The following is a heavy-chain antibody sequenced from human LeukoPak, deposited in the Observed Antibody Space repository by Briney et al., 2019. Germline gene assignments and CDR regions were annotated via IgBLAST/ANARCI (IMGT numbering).Heavy chain of an antibody. V-gene: IGHV3-23*01. CDR2: IGGSNDYT. Sequence: GGSLRLSCSASQFTFSYYAMTWVRQAPGKGLEWVSGIGGSNDYTYYADSVKRRFIFSRDNSKNTLYLQLNSLRVEDTAVYYCAKEIYAYGSRGFDYWGQGILVTVSS. D-gene: IGHD3-10*01. J-gene: IGHJ4*02. CDR3: AKEIYAYGSRGFDY. CDR1: QFTFSYYA.